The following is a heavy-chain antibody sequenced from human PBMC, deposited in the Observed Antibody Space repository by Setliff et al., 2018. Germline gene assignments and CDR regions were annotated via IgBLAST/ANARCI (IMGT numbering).Heavy chain of an antibody. CDR2: IGHTGSI. J-gene: IGHJ4*02. V-gene: IGHV4-38-2*02. Sequence: PSETLSLTCTVSGYSISSGYIWGWIRQPPGKGLEWVGNIGHTGSINYNPSPKSRLTISRDTSKNQVSLKLNSVTATDTAVYYCARDLGHGGDSDYWGQGIPVTVSS. D-gene: IGHD2-21*02. CDR1: GYSISSGYI. CDR3: ARDLGHGGDSDY.